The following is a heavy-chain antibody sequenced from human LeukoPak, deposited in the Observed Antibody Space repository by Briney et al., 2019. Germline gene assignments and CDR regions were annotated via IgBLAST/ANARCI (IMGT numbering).Heavy chain of an antibody. V-gene: IGHV4-59*01. J-gene: IGHJ3*02. CDR3: ARDPVVPAPAFDI. D-gene: IGHD2-2*01. CDR2: IYYSGST. CDR1: GGSISSYY. Sequence: SETLSLTCTVSGGSISSYYWSWIRQPPGKGLEWIGYIYYSGSTNYNPSLKSRVTISVDTSKNQFSLKLGSVTAADTAVYYCARDPVVPAPAFDIWGQGTMVTVSS.